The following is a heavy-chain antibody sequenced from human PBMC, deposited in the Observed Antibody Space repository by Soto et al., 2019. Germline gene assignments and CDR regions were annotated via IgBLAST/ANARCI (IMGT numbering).Heavy chain of an antibody. J-gene: IGHJ4*02. CDR2: IKQDGSEK. CDR1: GFTFSSYW. D-gene: IGHD3-3*01. V-gene: IGHV3-7*01. Sequence: PGGSLRLSCAASGFTFSSYWMSWVRQAPGKGLEWVANIKQDGSEKYYVDSVKGRFTISRDNAKNSLYLQMNSLRAEDTAVYYCARDRENKKWIWSGYLWYFDYWGQGTLVTVSS. CDR3: ARDRENKKWIWSGYLWYFDY.